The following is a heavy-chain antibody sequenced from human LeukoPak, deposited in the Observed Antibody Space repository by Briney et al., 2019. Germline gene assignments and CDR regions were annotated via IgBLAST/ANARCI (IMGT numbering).Heavy chain of an antibody. D-gene: IGHD5-18*01. CDR2: VYHSGST. V-gene: IGHV4-30-2*01. CDR3: ARGAAMAPSQAFDI. J-gene: IGHJ3*02. CDR1: GGSISSGGYY. Sequence: PSETLSLTCIVSGGSISSGGYYWSWIRQPPGKGLEWIGYVYHSGSTYYTPSLRSRVTISVDRSKNQFSLNLTSVTAADTAVYYCARGAAMAPSQAFDIWGQGTMVPVSS.